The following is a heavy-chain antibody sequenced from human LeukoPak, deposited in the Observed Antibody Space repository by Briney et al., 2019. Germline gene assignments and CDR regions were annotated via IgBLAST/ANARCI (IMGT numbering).Heavy chain of an antibody. CDR2: ISGSGGST. V-gene: IGHV3-23*01. D-gene: IGHD3-10*01. Sequence: GGSLRLSCAASVFTFSIYATSWARHARGKGLEWGSAISGSGGSTFYADSVRGRFPLPRHNPKNTLYLQINSVRSGATAVYYCANDRGLTLIDYWGQGTLVTVSS. CDR1: VFTFSIYA. J-gene: IGHJ4*02. CDR3: ANDRGLTLIDY.